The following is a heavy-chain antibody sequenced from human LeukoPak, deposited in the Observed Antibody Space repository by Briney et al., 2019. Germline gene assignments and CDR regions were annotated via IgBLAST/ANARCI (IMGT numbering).Heavy chain of an antibody. CDR3: AKAQNYYYYYYGMDV. CDR2: ISYDGSNK. J-gene: IGHJ6*02. CDR1: GFTFSSYA. Sequence: GGSLRLSCAASGFTFSSYAMSWVRQAPGKGLEWVAVISYDGSNKYYADSVKGRFTISRDNSKNTLYLQMNSLRAEDTAVYYCAKAQNYYYYYYGMDVWGQGTTVTVSS. D-gene: IGHD2/OR15-2a*01. V-gene: IGHV3-30*18.